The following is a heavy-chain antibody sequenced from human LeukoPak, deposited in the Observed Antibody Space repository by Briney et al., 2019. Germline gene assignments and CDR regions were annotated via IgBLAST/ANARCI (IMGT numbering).Heavy chain of an antibody. J-gene: IGHJ5*02. CDR2: MNPNSGNT. V-gene: IGHV1-8*01. CDR1: GYTFTSYD. D-gene: IGHD7-27*01. Sequence: ASVKVSCKASGYTFTSYDINWVRQATGQGLEWMGWMNPNSGNTGYAQKFQGRVTMTRDTSISTAYMELSRLRSDDTAVYYCARKTTGGVDPWGQGTLVTVSS. CDR3: ARKTTGGVDP.